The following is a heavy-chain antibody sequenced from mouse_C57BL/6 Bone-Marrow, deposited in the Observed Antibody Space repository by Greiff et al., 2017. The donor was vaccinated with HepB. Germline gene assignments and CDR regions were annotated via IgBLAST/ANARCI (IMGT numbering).Heavy chain of an antibody. D-gene: IGHD4-1*01. J-gene: IGHJ3*01. V-gene: IGHV2-2*01. Sequence: VQLQESGPGLVQPSQSLSITCTVSGFSLTSYGVHWVRQSPGKGLEWLGVIWSGGSTDYNAAFISRLSISKDNSKSQVFFKMNSLQADDTAIDYCARKGGTGASFAYWGQGTLVTVSA. CDR1: GFSLTSYG. CDR3: ARKGGTGASFAY. CDR2: IWSGGST.